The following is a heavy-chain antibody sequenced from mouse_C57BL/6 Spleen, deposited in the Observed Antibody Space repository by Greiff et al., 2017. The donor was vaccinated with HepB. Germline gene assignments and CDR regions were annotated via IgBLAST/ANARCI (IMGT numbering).Heavy chain of an antibody. J-gene: IGHJ3*01. CDR3: TGYSNYLAY. V-gene: IGHV1-15*01. CDR1: GYTFTDYE. D-gene: IGHD2-5*01. Sequence: VKLVESGAELVRPGASVTLSCKASGYTFTDYEMHWVKQTPVHGLEWIGAIDPETGGTAYNQKFKGKAILTADKSSSTAYMELRSLTSEDSAVYYCTGYSNYLAYWGQGTLVTVSA. CDR2: IDPETGGT.